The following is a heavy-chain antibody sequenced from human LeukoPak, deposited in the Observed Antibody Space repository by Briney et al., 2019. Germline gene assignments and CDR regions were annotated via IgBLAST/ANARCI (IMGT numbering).Heavy chain of an antibody. Sequence: GGSLRLSCAASGFTFSTYSMNWVRQAPGKGLEWLSYITSDSSTIYYADSVRGRFTISRDNAKNSLYLQMNSLRAEDTAVYYCASTIVTPGLWGQGTLVTASS. J-gene: IGHJ4*02. D-gene: IGHD4-23*01. CDR1: GFTFSTYS. CDR3: ASTIVTPGL. V-gene: IGHV3-48*01. CDR2: ITSDSSTI.